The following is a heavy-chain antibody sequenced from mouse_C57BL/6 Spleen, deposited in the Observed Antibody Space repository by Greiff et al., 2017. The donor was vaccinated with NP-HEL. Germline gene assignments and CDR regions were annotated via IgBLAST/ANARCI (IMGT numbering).Heavy chain of an antibody. CDR3: ARDWRGYFDY. Sequence: EVKVVESEGGLVQPGSSMKLSCTASGFTFSDYYMAWVRQVPEKGLEWVANINYDGSSTYYLDSLKSRFIISRDNAKNILYLQMSSLKSEDTATYYCARDWRGYFDYWGQGTTLTVSS. V-gene: IGHV5-16*01. J-gene: IGHJ2*01. CDR1: GFTFSDYY. CDR2: INYDGSST.